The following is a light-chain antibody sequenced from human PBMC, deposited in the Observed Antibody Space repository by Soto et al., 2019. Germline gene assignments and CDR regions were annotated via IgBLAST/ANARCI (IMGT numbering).Light chain of an antibody. J-gene: IGKJ1*01. CDR3: PQYNDNRT. Sequence: DIQTSKYTSTLSASVGDRVTITCRASQSISSWLAWYQQKPGTAPNLLIYKASTLQSGVPSRFSGSGSGTEFTLTIISLQADDATPYYYPQYNDNRTFGQGTKVDI. CDR1: QSISSW. CDR2: KAS. V-gene: IGKV1-5*03.